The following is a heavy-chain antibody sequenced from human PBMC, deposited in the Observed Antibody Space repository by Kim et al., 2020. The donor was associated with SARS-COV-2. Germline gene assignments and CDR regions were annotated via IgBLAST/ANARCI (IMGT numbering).Heavy chain of an antibody. CDR3: AKMVIVGGYNYFSYYAM. CDR2: ISGGAINK. Sequence: GGSLRLSCVASGFTFDTYAMSWVRQAPGKGLEWVSVISGGAINKFYADSVRGRFTISRDNSKNMLYLQMNSLRDEDTALYYCAKMVIVGGYNYFSYYAM. CDR1: GFTFDTYA. J-gene: IGHJ6*01. D-gene: IGHD2-21*01. V-gene: IGHV3-23*01.